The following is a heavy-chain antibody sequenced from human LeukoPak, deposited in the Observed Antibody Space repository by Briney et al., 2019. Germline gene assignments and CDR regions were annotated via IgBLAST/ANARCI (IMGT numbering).Heavy chain of an antibody. CDR2: IHYSGNT. D-gene: IGHD3-22*01. J-gene: IGHJ4*02. CDR3: ARDWGRGYQRSFDY. CDR1: GGSISSYY. Sequence: SETLSLTCSVSGGSISSYYWTWIRQPPGKGLKWIGYIHYSGNTNYNPTLKSRVTISVDTSKNQFSLKLSSVTAADTAVYYCARDWGRGYQRSFDYWGQGTLVTVSS. V-gene: IGHV4-59*01.